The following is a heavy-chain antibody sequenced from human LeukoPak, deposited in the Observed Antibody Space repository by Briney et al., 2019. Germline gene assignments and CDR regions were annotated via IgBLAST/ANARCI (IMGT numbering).Heavy chain of an antibody. D-gene: IGHD3-22*01. CDR3: ARYDSSGYSIEY. Sequence: SETLSLTCTVFGGAISSHYWSWIRQPPGKGLEWIGYTYFSGNINYNPSLKSRVTISVDTSKTHFSLKLSSVTAADTAVYYCARYDSSGYSIEYWGQGTLVTVSS. CDR2: TYFSGNI. J-gene: IGHJ4*02. CDR1: GGAISSHY. V-gene: IGHV4-59*11.